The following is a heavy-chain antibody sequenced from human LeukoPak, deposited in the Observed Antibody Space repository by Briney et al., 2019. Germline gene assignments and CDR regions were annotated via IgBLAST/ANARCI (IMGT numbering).Heavy chain of an antibody. J-gene: IGHJ3*02. V-gene: IGHV4-39*07. CDR3: ARGGHYYDSSGYWSDAFDI. Sequence: AETLSLTCTVSGGSISSSSYYWGWIRQPPGKGLEWIGEINRSGSTNYNPSLKSRVTISVDTSKNQFSLKLSSVTAADTAVYYCARGGHYYDSSGYWSDAFDIWGQGTMVTVSS. CDR1: GGSISSSSYY. D-gene: IGHD3-22*01. CDR2: INRSGST.